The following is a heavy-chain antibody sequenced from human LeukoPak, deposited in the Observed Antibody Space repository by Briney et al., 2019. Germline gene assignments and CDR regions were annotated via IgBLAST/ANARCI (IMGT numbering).Heavy chain of an antibody. Sequence: GGSLRLSCAASGFTFSSYAMSWVRQAPGKGLEWVSAISGSGGSTYYADSVKGWFTISRDNSKNTLYLQMNSLRAEDTAVYYCAKDYEATGTEPFDYWGQGTLVTVSS. CDR2: ISGSGGST. CDR3: AKDYEATGTEPFDY. V-gene: IGHV3-23*01. J-gene: IGHJ4*02. CDR1: GFTFSSYA. D-gene: IGHD5-12*01.